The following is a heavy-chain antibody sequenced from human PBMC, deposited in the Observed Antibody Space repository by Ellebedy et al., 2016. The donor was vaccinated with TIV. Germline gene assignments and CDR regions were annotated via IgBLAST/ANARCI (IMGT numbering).Heavy chain of an antibody. CDR3: ARCGRIAAAAYFQH. Sequence: SETLSLTXAVYGGSFSGYYWSWIRQPPGKGLEWIGEINHSGSTNYNPSLKSRVTISVDTSKNQFSLKLSSVTAADTAVYYCARCGRIAAAAYFQHWGQGTLVTVSS. J-gene: IGHJ1*01. D-gene: IGHD6-13*01. CDR1: GGSFSGYY. V-gene: IGHV4-34*01. CDR2: INHSGST.